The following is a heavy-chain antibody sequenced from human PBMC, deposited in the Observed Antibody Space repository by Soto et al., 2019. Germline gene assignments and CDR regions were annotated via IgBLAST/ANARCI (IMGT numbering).Heavy chain of an antibody. CDR1: GGTFSSYA. J-gene: IGHJ4*02. D-gene: IGHD3-22*01. CDR2: IIPIFGTA. V-gene: IGHV1-69*06. CDR3: ARDREPYYDSSGYYPSY. Sequence: QVQLVQSGAEVKKPGSSVKVSCKASGGTFSSYAISWVRQAPGQGLEWMGGIIPIFGTANYAQKFQGRVTITEDKSTSTAYMELSSLRSEDTAVYYCARDREPYYDSSGYYPSYWGQGTLVTVSS.